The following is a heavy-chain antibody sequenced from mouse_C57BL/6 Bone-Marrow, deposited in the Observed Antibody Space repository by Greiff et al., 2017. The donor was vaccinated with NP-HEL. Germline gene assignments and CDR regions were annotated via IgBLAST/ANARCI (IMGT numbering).Heavy chain of an antibody. CDR3: TRSGYYYGSSDWYFDV. J-gene: IGHJ1*03. D-gene: IGHD1-1*01. V-gene: IGHV1-5*01. CDR2: IYPGNSDT. CDR1: GYTFTSYW. Sequence: EVQLQQSGTVLARPGASVKMSCKTSGYTFTSYWMHWVKQRPGQGLEWIGAIYPGNSDTSYNQKFKGKAKLTAVTSASTAYMELSSLTNEDSAVYYCTRSGYYYGSSDWYFDVWGTGTTVTVSS.